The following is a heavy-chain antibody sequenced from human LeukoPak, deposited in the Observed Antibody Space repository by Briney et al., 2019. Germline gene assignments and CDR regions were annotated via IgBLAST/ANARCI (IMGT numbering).Heavy chain of an antibody. V-gene: IGHV4-4*02. CDR2: IYHSGST. D-gene: IGHD1/OR15-1a*01. CDR3: ARKPIINNAWYYFDY. Sequence: SETLSLTCAVSGGSISSSNWWSWVRQPPGKGLEWIGEIYHSGSTNYNPSLKSRVTISVDTSKNQFSLKLSSVTAADTAVYYCARKPIINNAWYYFDYWGQGTLVTVSS. J-gene: IGHJ4*02. CDR1: GGSISSSNW.